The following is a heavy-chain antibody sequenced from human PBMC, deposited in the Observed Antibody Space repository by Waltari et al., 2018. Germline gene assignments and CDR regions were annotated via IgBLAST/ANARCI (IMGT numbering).Heavy chain of an antibody. CDR1: GYPSSDYD. CDR2: VNPKSGNT. CDR3: ARVHYDFWSGYYI. V-gene: IGHV1-8*02. Sequence: QLVQPGAEVKRPGAPVKASCKASGYPSSDYDSNWVRQATGHGLEWMGWVNPKSGNTVSAQNFQDRVTITRDPSTSTVYMELSSLRSDDAAVYYCARVHYDFWSGYYIWGQGTLVTVPS. D-gene: IGHD3-3*01. J-gene: IGHJ4*02.